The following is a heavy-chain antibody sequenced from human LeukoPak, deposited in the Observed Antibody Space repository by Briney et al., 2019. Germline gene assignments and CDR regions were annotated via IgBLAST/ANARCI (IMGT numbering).Heavy chain of an antibody. D-gene: IGHD2-8*02. CDR2: IPSDGSGT. J-gene: IGHJ4*02. V-gene: IGHV3-74*01. Sequence: PGGSLRLPCTASGFVFSNYWMLWVRQAPGKGLEWVSLIPSDGSGTTYTDSMKGRFIISRDNAKNTLYLQMTSLTAEDTAVYYCARDNTGSIDHWGQGTLITVSS. CDR3: ARDNTGSIDH. CDR1: GFVFSNYW.